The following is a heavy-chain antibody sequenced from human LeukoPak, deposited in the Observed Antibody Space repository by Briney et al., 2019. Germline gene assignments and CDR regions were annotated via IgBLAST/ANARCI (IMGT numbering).Heavy chain of an antibody. CDR3: ARDPAKFWSGHDY. CDR2: MNSDGTTT. J-gene: IGHJ4*02. Sequence: PGGSLRLSCAASGFSSSDYWMHWVRHAPGKGLVWVSRMNSDGTTTNYADSVKGRFTISRDNAKNTLYVQMNSLRAEDTAVYYCARDPAKFWSGHDYWGQGTLVTVSS. CDR1: GFSSSDYW. V-gene: IGHV3-74*01. D-gene: IGHD3-3*01.